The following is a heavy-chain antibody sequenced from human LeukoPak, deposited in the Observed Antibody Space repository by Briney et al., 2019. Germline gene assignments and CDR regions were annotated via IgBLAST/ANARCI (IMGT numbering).Heavy chain of an antibody. Sequence: TSETLSLTCTVSGGSISSSYWSWIRQPAGKGLEWIGRIYTSGSTNYNPSLKSRLTISVDTSKNQFSLKLSSVTAADTAVYYCARGQRDYFDYWGQGTLVTVSS. CDR2: IYTSGST. J-gene: IGHJ4*02. V-gene: IGHV4-4*07. CDR3: ARGQRDYFDY. CDR1: GGSISSSY.